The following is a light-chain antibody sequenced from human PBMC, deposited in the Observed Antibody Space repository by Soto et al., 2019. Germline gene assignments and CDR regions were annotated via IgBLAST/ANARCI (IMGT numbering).Light chain of an antibody. CDR3: SSFAGGNRDVV. CDR1: GSDVGDYKF. V-gene: IGLV2-8*01. CDR2: EVN. Sequence: QSVLTQPPSASGSPGQSVTISCTGTGSDVGDYKFVSWYQQHPGKAPKLIIYEVNKRPSGVPDRFSGSKSGDTASLTVSGLQSEDEADYYCSSFAGGNRDVVFGGGTKLTVL. J-gene: IGLJ2*01.